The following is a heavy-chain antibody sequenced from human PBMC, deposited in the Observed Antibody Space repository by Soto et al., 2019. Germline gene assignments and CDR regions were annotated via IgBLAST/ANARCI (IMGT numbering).Heavy chain of an antibody. J-gene: IGHJ5*02. V-gene: IGHV1-18*01. CDR1: GYTFSNYG. Sequence: ASVQVSCKTSGYTFSNYGITWVRQAPGQPLEWLGWISLYSDGTNYAQKFQGRVSMTTDTSTTTAYMELRSLRSDDTAVYYCARVVPGAEAWFGPWGHGTLVTVS. CDR2: ISLYSDGT. CDR3: ARVVPGAEAWFGP. D-gene: IGHD2-2*01.